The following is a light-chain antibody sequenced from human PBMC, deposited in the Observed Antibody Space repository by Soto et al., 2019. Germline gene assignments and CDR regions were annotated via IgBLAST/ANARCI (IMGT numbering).Light chain of an antibody. CDR2: GAS. J-gene: IGKJ1*01. CDR1: QGIRYA. CDR3: LQYNSPPLT. V-gene: IGKV1-17*01. Sequence: DIQMTQSPSSLSASVGDRVTITCRASQGIRYALGWYQQKPGTAPKRLIYGASILQNGVPSRFGGSGSGTEFTLTISSLQPEDFATYYCLQYNSPPLTFG.